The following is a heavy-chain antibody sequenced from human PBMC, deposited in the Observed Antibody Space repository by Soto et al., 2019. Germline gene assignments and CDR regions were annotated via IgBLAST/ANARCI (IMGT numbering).Heavy chain of an antibody. CDR3: ARAHFGPSSSWTSPYGPLGEYFQH. D-gene: IGHD6-13*01. Sequence: QVQLVESGGGVVQPGRSLRLSCAASGFAFSTYGMHWVRQAPDKGLEWVAVIWYDGTKKYYADSVKGRFTISRDNSQNTLYLQMNSLRAEDTAVYYCARAHFGPSSSWTSPYGPLGEYFQHWGQGNLVTVSS. CDR2: IWYDGTKK. CDR1: GFAFSTYG. V-gene: IGHV3-33*01. J-gene: IGHJ1*01.